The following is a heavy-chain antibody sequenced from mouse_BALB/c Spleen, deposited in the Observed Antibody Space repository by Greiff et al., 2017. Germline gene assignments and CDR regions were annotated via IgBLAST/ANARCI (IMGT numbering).Heavy chain of an antibody. V-gene: IGHV1-54*01. J-gene: IGHJ3*01. Sequence: QVQLKQSGAELVRPGTSVKVSCKASGYAFTNYLIEWVKQRPGQGLEWIGVINPGSGGTNYNEKFKGKATLPADKSSSTAYMQLSSLTSDDSAVYFCARSVYDGYTWFAYWGQGTLVTVSA. D-gene: IGHD2-3*01. CDR1: GYAFTNYL. CDR3: ARSVYDGYTWFAY. CDR2: INPGSGGT.